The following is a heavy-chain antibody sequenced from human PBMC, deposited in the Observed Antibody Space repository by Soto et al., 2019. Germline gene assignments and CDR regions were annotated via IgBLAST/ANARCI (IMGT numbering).Heavy chain of an antibody. Sequence: ASVKVSCKASGYTLTSYYIHWVRQAPGQGLEWMGIINPSGGSTSYAQKFQGRVTITRDTSASTAYMELSSLRSEDTAIYYCARGPIVVVPTTMPVQWFNPWGQGTLVTVSS. D-gene: IGHD2-2*01. CDR3: ARGPIVVVPTTMPVQWFNP. CDR2: INPSGGST. CDR1: GYTLTSYY. V-gene: IGHV1-46*01. J-gene: IGHJ5*02.